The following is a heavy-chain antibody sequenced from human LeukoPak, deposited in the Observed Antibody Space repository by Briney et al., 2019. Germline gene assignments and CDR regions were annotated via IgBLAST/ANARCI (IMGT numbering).Heavy chain of an antibody. V-gene: IGHV4-30-2*01. D-gene: IGHD3-10*01. J-gene: IGHJ5*02. CDR2: IYHSGST. CDR3: ARDSIAGYNWFDP. CDR1: GGSISSGGYY. Sequence: SQTLSLTCTVSGGSISSGGYYWSWIRQPPGKGLEWIGYIYHSGSTYYNPSLKSRVTISVDTSKNQFSLKLSSVTAADTAVYYCARDSIAGYNWFDPWGQGTLVTVSS.